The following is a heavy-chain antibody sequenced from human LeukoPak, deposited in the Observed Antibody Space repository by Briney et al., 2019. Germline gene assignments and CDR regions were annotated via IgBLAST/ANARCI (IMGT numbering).Heavy chain of an antibody. J-gene: IGHJ4*02. Sequence: ASVKVSCKASGYSFTTYAMNWVRQAPGQGLEWMGWINTNTGNPTYAQGFTGRFVFSLDTSVSTAYLQISSLKAEDTAVYYCVSEGPYGAASYYGLDYSGQGTLVIASS. CDR2: INTNTGNP. CDR1: GYSFTTYA. V-gene: IGHV7-4-1*02. CDR3: VSEGPYGAASYYGLDY. D-gene: IGHD3-10*01.